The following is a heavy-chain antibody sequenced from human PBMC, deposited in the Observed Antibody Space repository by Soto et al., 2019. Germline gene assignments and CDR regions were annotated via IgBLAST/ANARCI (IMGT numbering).Heavy chain of an antibody. CDR1: VYSFTSDW. CDR3: ARTDRDFYGLDV. V-gene: IGHV5-51*01. Sequence: PGASLKISCKGYVYSFTSDWIGWVRQMPGKGLEWMGSIYPGDSDTRYSPSFQGQVTISADKSISTAYLQMNSLRVGDTAVYYCARTDRDFYGLDVWGQGTTVTVS. CDR2: IYPGDSDT. J-gene: IGHJ6*02.